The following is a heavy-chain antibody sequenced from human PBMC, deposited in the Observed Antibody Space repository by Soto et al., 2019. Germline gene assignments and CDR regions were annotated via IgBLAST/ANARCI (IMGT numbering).Heavy chain of an antibody. CDR2: IYYSGST. CDR3: ARDTVTTRPQYYYYYGMDV. J-gene: IGHJ6*02. Sequence: SETLSLTCTVSGGSISSYYWSWIRQPPGKGLEWIGYIYYSGSTNYNPSLKSRVTISVDTSKNQFSLKLSSVTAADTAVYYCARDTVTTRPQYYYYYGMDVWGQGTTVTVSS. CDR1: GGSISSYY. D-gene: IGHD4-4*01. V-gene: IGHV4-59*01.